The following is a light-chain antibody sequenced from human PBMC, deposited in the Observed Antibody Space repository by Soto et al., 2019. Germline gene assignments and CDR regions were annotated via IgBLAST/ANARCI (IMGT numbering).Light chain of an antibody. V-gene: IGKV3-15*01. J-gene: IGKJ1*01. CDR3: QQFNNRPPWT. CDR2: VAS. Sequence: EIVLTQSPATLSVSPGESATLFCRASQSVSSNLAWYQHKAGQAPRLLIYVASTRATGVPDRFSGSGSGTEFSLTISSLQSEDFAVYYCQQFNNRPPWTVGQGTKVDIK. CDR1: QSVSSN.